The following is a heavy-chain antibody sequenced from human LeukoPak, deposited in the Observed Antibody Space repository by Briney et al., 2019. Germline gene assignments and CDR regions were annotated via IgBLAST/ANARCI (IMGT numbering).Heavy chain of an antibody. D-gene: IGHD3-16*02. CDR3: TRHLFDYDCVWGGYRFDY. CDR2: IRSKANSYAT. CDR1: GFTFSGSA. Sequence: GGSLRLSCAASGFTFSGSAMHWVRQASGKGLEWVGRIRSKANSYATAYAASVKGRFTISRDDSKNTAYLQMNSLKTEDTAVYYCTRHLFDYDCVWGGYRFDYWGQGTLVTVSS. V-gene: IGHV3-73*01. J-gene: IGHJ4*02.